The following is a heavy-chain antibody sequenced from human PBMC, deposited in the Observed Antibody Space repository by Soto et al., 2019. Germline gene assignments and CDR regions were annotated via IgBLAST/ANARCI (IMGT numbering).Heavy chain of an antibody. V-gene: IGHV3-30-3*01. CDR2: ISYDGSNK. CDR3: ARERPPAAISDYYYGMDV. CDR1: GFTFSSYA. J-gene: IGHJ6*02. D-gene: IGHD2-2*01. Sequence: QPGGSLRLSCAASGFTFSSYAMHWVRQAPGKGLEWVAVISYDGSNKYYADSVKGRFTISRDNSKNTLYLQMNSLRAEDTAVYYCARERPPAAISDYYYGMDVWGQGTTVTVSS.